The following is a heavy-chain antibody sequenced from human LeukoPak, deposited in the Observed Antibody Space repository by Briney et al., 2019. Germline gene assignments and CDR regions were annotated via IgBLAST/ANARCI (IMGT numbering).Heavy chain of an antibody. J-gene: IGHJ4*02. Sequence: GGSLRLSCAASGFTFSSYAMSWVRQAPGKGLEWVSVIYSGGSTYYADSVKGRFTISRDNSKNTLYLQMNSLRAEDTAVYYCARDPGGYGGFSSFDYWGQGTLVTVSS. CDR1: GFTFSSYA. CDR2: IYSGGST. CDR3: ARDPGGYGGFSSFDY. V-gene: IGHV3-53*01. D-gene: IGHD4-23*01.